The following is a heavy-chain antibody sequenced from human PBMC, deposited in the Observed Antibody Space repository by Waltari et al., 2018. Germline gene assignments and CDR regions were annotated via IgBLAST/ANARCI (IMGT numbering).Heavy chain of an antibody. J-gene: IGHJ5*01. CDR2: VRSNIYGGVA. V-gene: IGHV3-49*03. Sequence: EVHMVESGGDLVQPGRSLRLSCRGSGYIFGDYAVSWFRQAPGKGLGGIGFVRSNIYGGVAEYAASVTGRFTITRDDDDNIAYLQMDSLRREDTAVYYCARESSGNIGWFDSWGRGTLVTVSS. D-gene: IGHD2-15*01. CDR3: ARESSGNIGWFDS. CDR1: GYIFGDYA.